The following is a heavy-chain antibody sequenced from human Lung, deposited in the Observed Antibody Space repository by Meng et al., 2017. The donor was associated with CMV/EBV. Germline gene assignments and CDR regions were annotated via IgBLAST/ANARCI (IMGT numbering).Heavy chain of an antibody. CDR1: GGYIHNYY. CDR2: IYSKGNT. CDR3: ARAGHFFDYGDF. D-gene: IGHD3-16*01. Sequence: QVQLQESGPGLVKPSETLSVTFTVSGGYIHNYYWGWIRQPPGKGLEWIGQIYSKGNTNYNPSLGSRVTISVDTSKSQFSLHLRSVTTEDTAVYFCARAGHFFDYGDFWGPGILVTVSS. J-gene: IGHJ4*02. V-gene: IGHV4-59*01.